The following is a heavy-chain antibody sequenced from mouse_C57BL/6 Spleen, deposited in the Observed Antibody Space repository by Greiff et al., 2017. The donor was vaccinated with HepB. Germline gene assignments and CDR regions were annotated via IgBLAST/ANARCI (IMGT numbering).Heavy chain of an antibody. V-gene: IGHV1-69*01. CDR3: ARELRRGYYFDY. CDR1: GYTFTSYW. D-gene: IGHD2-4*01. CDR2: IDPSDSYT. Sequence: QVQLQQPGAELVMPGASVKLSCKASGYTFTSYWMHWVKQRPGQGLEWIGEIDPSDSYTNYNQKFKGKSTLTVDKSSSTAYMQLSSLTSEDSAVYYCARELRRGYYFDYWGQGTTLTVSS. J-gene: IGHJ2*01.